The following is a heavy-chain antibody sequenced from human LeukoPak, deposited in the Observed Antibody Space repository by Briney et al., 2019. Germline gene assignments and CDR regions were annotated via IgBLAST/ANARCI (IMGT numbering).Heavy chain of an antibody. CDR1: GFTFDDYT. Sequence: GGSLRLSCAASGFTFDDYTIHWVRQAPGKGLEWVSLISGDGGSTYYADSLKGRFTISRDNSKNSLYLQMNSLRTEDTALYYCAKSKSSYYGSGSDFDYWGQGTLVTVSS. CDR3: AKSKSSYYGSGSDFDY. J-gene: IGHJ4*02. V-gene: IGHV3-43*02. D-gene: IGHD3-10*01. CDR2: ISGDGGST.